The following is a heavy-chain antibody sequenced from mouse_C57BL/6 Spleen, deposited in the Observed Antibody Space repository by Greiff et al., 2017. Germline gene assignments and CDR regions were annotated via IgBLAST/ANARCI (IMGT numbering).Heavy chain of an antibody. CDR1: GYTFTSYW. V-gene: IGHV1-64*01. CDR2: IHPNSGST. Sequence: QVHVKQSGAELVKPGASVKLSCKASGYTFTSYWMHWVKQRPGQGLEWIGMIHPNSGSTNYNEKFKSKATLTVDKSSSTAYMQLSSLTSEDSAVYYCARSGMYYFDYWGQGTTLTVSS. D-gene: IGHD4-1*01. CDR3: ARSGMYYFDY. J-gene: IGHJ2*01.